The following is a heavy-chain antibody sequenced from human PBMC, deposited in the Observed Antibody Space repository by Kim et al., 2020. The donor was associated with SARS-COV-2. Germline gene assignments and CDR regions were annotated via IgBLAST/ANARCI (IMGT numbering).Heavy chain of an antibody. D-gene: IGHD2-2*01. V-gene: IGHV1-8*01. CDR1: GYTFTSYA. J-gene: IGHJ6*03. Sequence: ASVKVSCKASGYTFTSYAINWVRQATGQGLEWMGWINPNTGNPGYAQKFQGRVTMSRDTSISTAYLELSSLRSEDTAVYYCARGVLPAAMIYYYYRDVWG. CDR3: ARGVLPAAMIYYYYRDV. CDR2: INPNTGNP.